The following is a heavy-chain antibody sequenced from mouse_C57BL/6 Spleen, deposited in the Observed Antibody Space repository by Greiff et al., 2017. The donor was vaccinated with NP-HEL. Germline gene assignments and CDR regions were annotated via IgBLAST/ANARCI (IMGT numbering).Heavy chain of an antibody. CDR2: INPSNGGT. J-gene: IGHJ2*01. CDR1: GYTFTSYW. D-gene: IGHD1-1*01. V-gene: IGHV1-53*01. Sequence: QVHVKQPGTELVKPGASVKLSCKASGYTFTSYWMHWVKQRPGQGLEWIGNINPSNGGTNYNEKFKSKATLTVDKSSSTAYMQLSSLTSEDSAVYYCARRYYGSSLYYFDYWGQGTTLTVSS. CDR3: ARRYYGSSLYYFDY.